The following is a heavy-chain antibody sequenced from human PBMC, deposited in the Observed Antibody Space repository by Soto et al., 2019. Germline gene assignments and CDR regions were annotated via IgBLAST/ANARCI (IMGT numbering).Heavy chain of an antibody. J-gene: IGHJ6*02. V-gene: IGHV4-39*01. CDR2: IYYSGST. CDR1: GGSISSSSYY. D-gene: IGHD3-3*01. Sequence: SETLSLTCTVSGGSISSSSYYWGWIRQPPGKGLEWIGSIYYSGSTYYNPSLKSRVTISVDTSKNQFSLKLSSVTAADTAVYYCARQGYDFWSGYYYYYGMDVWGQGTTVTVSS. CDR3: ARQGYDFWSGYYYYYGMDV.